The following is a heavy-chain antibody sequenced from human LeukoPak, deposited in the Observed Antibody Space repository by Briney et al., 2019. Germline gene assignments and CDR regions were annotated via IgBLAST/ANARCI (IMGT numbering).Heavy chain of an antibody. CDR1: GFTFSSFA. V-gene: IGHV3-48*01. J-gene: IGHJ6*03. Sequence: GGSLRLSCAASGFTFSSFAMSWIRQAPGKGLEWVSYISSSSSTIYYADSVKGRFTISRDNAKNSLYLQMNSLRAEDTAVYYCARGLQSSEVLWYYMDVWGKGTTVTVSS. D-gene: IGHD2-21*01. CDR2: ISSSSSTI. CDR3: ARGLQSSEVLWYYMDV.